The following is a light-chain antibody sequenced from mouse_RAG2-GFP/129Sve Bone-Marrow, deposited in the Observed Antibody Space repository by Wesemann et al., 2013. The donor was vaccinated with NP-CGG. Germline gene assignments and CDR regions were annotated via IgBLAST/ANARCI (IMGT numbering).Light chain of an antibody. Sequence: DIVMTQSPSSLTVYSRREGHYELQVQSESVKQWKSKNYLTWYQQKPGQPPKLLIYWASTRESGVPDRFTGSGSGTDFTLTISSVQAEDLAVYYCQNDYSFTFGAGTKLELK. CDR3: QNDYSFT. V-gene: IGKV8-19*01. CDR1: ESVKQWKSKNY. CDR2: WAS. J-gene: IGKJ5*01.